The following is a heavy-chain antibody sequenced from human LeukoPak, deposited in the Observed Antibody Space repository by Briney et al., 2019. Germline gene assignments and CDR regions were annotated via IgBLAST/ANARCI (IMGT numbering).Heavy chain of an antibody. Sequence: PSETLSLTCTVSGGSISSSSYYWGWIRQPPGKGLEWIGSIYYSGSTYYNPSLKSRVTISVDTSKNQFSLKLSSVTAADTAVYYCARGGYSGSYVGYWGQGTLVTVSS. D-gene: IGHD1-26*01. J-gene: IGHJ4*02. CDR1: GGSISSSSYY. CDR2: IYYSGST. V-gene: IGHV4-39*07. CDR3: ARGGYSGSYVGY.